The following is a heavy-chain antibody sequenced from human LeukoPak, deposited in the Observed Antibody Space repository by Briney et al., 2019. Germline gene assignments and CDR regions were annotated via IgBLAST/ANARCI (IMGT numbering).Heavy chain of an antibody. J-gene: IGHJ3*02. V-gene: IGHV1-69*04. Sequence: SVKVSCKASGGTFSSYTISWVRQAPGQGLEWMGRIIPILGIANYAQKFQGRVTITADKSTSTAYMELSSLRSEDTAVYYCAREIYYYDSSGYPAAFDIWGQGTMVTVSS. D-gene: IGHD3-22*01. CDR1: GGTFSSYT. CDR3: AREIYYYDSSGYPAAFDI. CDR2: IIPILGIA.